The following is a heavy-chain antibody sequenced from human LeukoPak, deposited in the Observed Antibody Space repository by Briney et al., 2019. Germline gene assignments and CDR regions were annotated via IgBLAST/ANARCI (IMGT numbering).Heavy chain of an antibody. V-gene: IGHV4-59*01. CDR2: ISYSAIT. Sequence: SETLSLTCTVSGGSISRYFWSWIRQPPGKGLEWIGYISYSAITNYNPSLKRRVTLSVDTSKNQLSLKLTSVTAADTAVYYCARDPGSGSYGPEYNFDYWGQGTLVTVSS. CDR3: ARDPGSGSYGPEYNFDY. J-gene: IGHJ4*02. D-gene: IGHD3-10*01. CDR1: GGSISRYF.